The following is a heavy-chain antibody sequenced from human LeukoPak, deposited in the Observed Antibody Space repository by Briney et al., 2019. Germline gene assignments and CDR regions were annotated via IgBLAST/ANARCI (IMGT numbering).Heavy chain of an antibody. CDR2: IWYDGSNK. J-gene: IGHJ4*02. V-gene: IGHV3-33*01. Sequence: GGSLRLSCAASGFTFCSYGMHWVRQAPGKGLEWVAVIWYDGSNKYYADSVKGRFTISRDNSKNTLYLQTNSLRAEDTAVYYCARDLCSSTSCTLIDYWGQGTLVTVSS. D-gene: IGHD2-2*01. CDR1: GFTFCSYG. CDR3: ARDLCSSTSCTLIDY.